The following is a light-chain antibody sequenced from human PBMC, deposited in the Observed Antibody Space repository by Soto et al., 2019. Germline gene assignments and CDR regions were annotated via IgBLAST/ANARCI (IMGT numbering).Light chain of an antibody. CDR2: GNS. V-gene: IGLV1-40*01. CDR1: SSNIGAGYD. Sequence: QSVLTQPPSVSGAPGQRVTISCTGSSSNIGAGYDVHWYQQLPGTAPKLLIYGNSNRPSGVPDRFSGSKSGTSASLAITGLQAEDEADYYCQSYYSSLSGYGFGTGTKVTVL. CDR3: QSYYSSLSGYG. J-gene: IGLJ1*01.